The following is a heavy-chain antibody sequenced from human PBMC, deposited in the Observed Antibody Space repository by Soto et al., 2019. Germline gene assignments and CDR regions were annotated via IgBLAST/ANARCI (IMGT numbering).Heavy chain of an antibody. Sequence: SETLSLTCTVSGGSISSYYWSWIRQPPGKGLERIGYIYYSGSTNYNPSLKSRVTISVDTSKNQFSLKLSSVTAADTAVYYCARYPIYGDYDPAFDYWGQGTLVTVSS. V-gene: IGHV4-59*08. CDR2: IYYSGST. CDR3: ARYPIYGDYDPAFDY. D-gene: IGHD4-17*01. CDR1: GGSISSYY. J-gene: IGHJ4*02.